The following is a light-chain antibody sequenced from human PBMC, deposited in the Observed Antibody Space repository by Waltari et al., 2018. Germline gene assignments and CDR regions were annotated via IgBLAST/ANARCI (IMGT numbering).Light chain of an antibody. CDR1: QSIRNY. CDR2: GAS. Sequence: DIQMTQSPSALSASVGDRVTITCRESQSIRNYLNWYQQKPGKPPKVLIYGASSLQSGVPSRFSGSGSGTDFTLIINNLQPEDFAVYYCQQSYSTLVTFGQGTRLEIK. V-gene: IGKV1-39*01. J-gene: IGKJ5*01. CDR3: QQSYSTLVT.